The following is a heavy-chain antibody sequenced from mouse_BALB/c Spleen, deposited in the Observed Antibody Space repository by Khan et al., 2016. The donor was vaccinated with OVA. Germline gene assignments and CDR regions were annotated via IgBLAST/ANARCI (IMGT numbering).Heavy chain of an antibody. D-gene: IGHD1-1*02. CDR3: ARGGKSAY. CDR2: ISTYYGDV. CDR1: GYTFTDYA. J-gene: IGHJ3*01. Sequence: VQLQESGAELVRPGVSVKISCKGSGYTFTDYAMHWVKQSHAKSLEWIGVISTYYGDVDYSQKFKGKATMTVDRSSSTAYMELARLTSEDSAIYYCARGGKSAYWGQGTLVTVSA. V-gene: IGHV1S137*01.